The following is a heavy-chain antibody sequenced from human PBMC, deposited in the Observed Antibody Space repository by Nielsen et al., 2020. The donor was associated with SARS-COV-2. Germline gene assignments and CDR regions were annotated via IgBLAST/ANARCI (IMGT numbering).Heavy chain of an antibody. Sequence: GESLKISCAASGFTFSSSWMHWVRQAPGKGLVWVSRIGSDESITNYVDSVKGRFTISRDNAKNTLYLQMNSLRAEDTAVYYCAREKGGSSRHFDYWGQGTLVTVSS. CDR3: AREKGGSSRHFDY. J-gene: IGHJ4*02. D-gene: IGHD6-13*01. V-gene: IGHV3-74*01. CDR2: IGSDESIT. CDR1: GFTFSSSW.